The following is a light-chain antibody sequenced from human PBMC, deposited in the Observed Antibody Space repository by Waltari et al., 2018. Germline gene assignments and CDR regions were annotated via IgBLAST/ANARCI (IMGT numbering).Light chain of an antibody. CDR2: EDT. CDR3: QSYDLNSRVV. CDR1: SGHIASHY. J-gene: IGLJ2*01. Sequence: FMLTQPHSVSESPGKTVTISCTRSSGHIASHYAQWYQQRPGGAPTTIPYEDTPRPPGVPDRFSGSIDSSSNSASLTISGLITEDEADYYCQSYDLNSRVVFGGRTKLTVL. V-gene: IGLV6-57*03.